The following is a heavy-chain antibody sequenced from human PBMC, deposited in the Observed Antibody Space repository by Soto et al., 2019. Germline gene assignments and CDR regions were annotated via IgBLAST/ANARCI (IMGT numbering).Heavy chain of an antibody. CDR1: GFTFSSYS. CDR2: ISSSSYI. V-gene: IGHV3-21*03. Sequence: PGGSLRLSCAASGFTFSSYSMNWVRQAPGKGLEWVSSISSSSYIYYADSVKGRFTISRDNAKNSLYLQMNSLKTEDTAVYYCTTELVARLAWGQGALVTVSS. J-gene: IGHJ1*01. CDR3: TTELVARLA. D-gene: IGHD5-12*01.